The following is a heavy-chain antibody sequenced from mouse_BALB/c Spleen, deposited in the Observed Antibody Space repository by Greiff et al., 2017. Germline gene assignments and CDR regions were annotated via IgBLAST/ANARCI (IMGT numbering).Heavy chain of an antibody. J-gene: IGHJ3*01. D-gene: IGHD3-1*01. CDR2: IDPETGGT. CDR3: TRSGRGFAY. Sequence: QVQLQQSGAELVRPGASVTLSCKASGYTFTDYEMHWVKQTPVQGLEWIGAIDPETGGTAYNQKFKGKATLTADKSSSTAYMELRSLTSEDSAVYYCTRSGRGFAYWGQGTLVTVSA. V-gene: IGHV1-15*01. CDR1: GYTFTDYE.